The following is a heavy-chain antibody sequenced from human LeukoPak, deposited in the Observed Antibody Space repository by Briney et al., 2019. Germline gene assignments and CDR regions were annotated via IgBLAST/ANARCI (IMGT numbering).Heavy chain of an antibody. J-gene: IGHJ3*02. Sequence: GGSLRLSCEGSAFIFSGHWMNWVRQTPGKGLEWVASIKEDGSERQYVDSVKGRFSISRDNTKGSLFLQLNSLRAEDTAVYYCARHGALRYDAFDIWGQGTMVTVSS. V-gene: IGHV3-7*03. CDR2: IKEDGSER. CDR1: AFIFSGHW. D-gene: IGHD4-17*01. CDR3: ARHGALRYDAFDI.